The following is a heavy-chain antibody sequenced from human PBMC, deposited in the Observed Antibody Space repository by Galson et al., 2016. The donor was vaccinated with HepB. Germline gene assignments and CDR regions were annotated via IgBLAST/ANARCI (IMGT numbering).Heavy chain of an antibody. V-gene: IGHV5-51*01. CDR2: IYPGDSDT. D-gene: IGHD6-19*01. Sequence: QSGAEVKQPGESLKISCKGSGYSFSTYWIGWVRQVPGKGLEWMGIIYPGDSDTKYRPSFQGQVTISADESRSAAFLQWNSLKASDTAMYYCVRLPLVSGKRYYGVDVWGQGTTVTVSS. CDR3: VRLPLVSGKRYYGVDV. J-gene: IGHJ6*02. CDR1: GYSFSTYW.